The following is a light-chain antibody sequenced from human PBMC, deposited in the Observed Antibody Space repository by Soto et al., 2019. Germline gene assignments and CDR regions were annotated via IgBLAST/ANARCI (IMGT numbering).Light chain of an antibody. V-gene: IGKV3-20*01. J-gene: IGKJ1*01. CDR3: QQYGSSPPWT. CDR2: GAS. Sequence: EIGLKLSQGTLSLSPGEGATLSCLASQSVAGNYLAWYRQKPGQAPRLLIYGASNRATGIPDRFSGSGSGTDFTLTISRLEPEDFAVYYCQQYGSSPPWTFGQGTKVDIK. CDR1: QSVAGNY.